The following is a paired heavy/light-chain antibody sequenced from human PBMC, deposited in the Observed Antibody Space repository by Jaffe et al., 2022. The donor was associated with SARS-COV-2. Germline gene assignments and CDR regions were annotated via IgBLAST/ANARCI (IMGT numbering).Heavy chain of an antibody. D-gene: IGHD6-19*01. CDR1: GFTFSSYA. V-gene: IGHV3-23*01. Sequence: EVQLLESGGGLVQPGGSLRLSCAASGFTFSSYAMSWVRQAPGKGLEWVSAISSSGVSTYYADSVKGRFTISRDNSKDTLYLQMNSLRAEDTAVYYCARFKQYSNGWLRYLEYWGQGTLVTVSS. J-gene: IGHJ4*02. CDR2: ISSSGVST. CDR3: ARFKQYSNGWLRYLEY.
Light chain of an antibody. CDR2: EVS. V-gene: IGLV2-14*01. Sequence: QSALTQPASVSGSPGQSITISCTGTNSDVGGYNYVSWYQQYPGKAPKLMIYEVSDRPSGVPDRFSGSKSGNTASLTISGLQADDEADYYCSSYKTGSNVVFGGGTKVTVL. J-gene: IGLJ2*01. CDR1: NSDVGGYNY. CDR3: SSYKTGSNVV.